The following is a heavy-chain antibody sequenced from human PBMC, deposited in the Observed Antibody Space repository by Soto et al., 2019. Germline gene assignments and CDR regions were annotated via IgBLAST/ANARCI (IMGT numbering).Heavy chain of an antibody. CDR1: GYTLTELS. V-gene: IGHV1-24*01. Sequence: ASVKVSCKVSGYTLTELSMHWVRQAPGKGLEWMGGFDPEDGETIYAQKFQGRVTMTEDTSTDTAYMELSSLSSEDTAVYYCATDLGSSSEYFDYWGQGTLVTVSS. CDR2: FDPEDGET. CDR3: ATDLGSSSEYFDY. J-gene: IGHJ4*02. D-gene: IGHD6-6*01.